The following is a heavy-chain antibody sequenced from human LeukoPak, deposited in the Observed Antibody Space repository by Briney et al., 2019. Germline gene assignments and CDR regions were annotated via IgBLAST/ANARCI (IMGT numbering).Heavy chain of an antibody. CDR1: GFTFSAYY. CDR2: ISSSSSYT. J-gene: IGHJ4*02. CDR3: ASVGSIVAAGTLDY. D-gene: IGHD6-13*01. V-gene: IGHV3-11*03. Sequence: GGSLRLSCAASGFTFSAYYMSWIRQAPGKGLEWLSYISSSSSYTNYADSVKGRFIISRDNAKNSLYLQMNSLRAEDTAVYYCASVGSIVAAGTLDYWGQGTLVTVSS.